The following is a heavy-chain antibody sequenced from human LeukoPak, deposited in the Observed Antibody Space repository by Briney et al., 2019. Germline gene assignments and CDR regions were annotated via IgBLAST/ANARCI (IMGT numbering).Heavy chain of an antibody. CDR1: GFTFSSHS. J-gene: IGHJ4*02. D-gene: IGHD3-10*01. CDR3: AKDVGADYYGSGSPDY. CDR2: IRYDASNE. V-gene: IGHV3-30*02. Sequence: GGSLRLSCAASGFTFSSHSMYWVRQAPGKGLDCVAFIRYDASNEYHADSVKGRFTISRDNSKNTLFLQMNSLRPEDTAVYYCAKDVGADYYGSGSPDYWGQGTLVTVSS.